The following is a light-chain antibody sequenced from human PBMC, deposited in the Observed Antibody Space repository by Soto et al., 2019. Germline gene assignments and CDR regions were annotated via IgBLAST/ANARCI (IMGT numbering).Light chain of an antibody. CDR3: LQYNSYSPYT. V-gene: IGKV1-5*01. Sequence: DVPMTQSPSTLSASVGDRVTITCRASQRISNWLAWYQQKPGKAPKLLIYDASSLESGVSSRFSGSGSETDFTFTISSLQPDDSATYYCLQYNSYSPYTFGQGTKVEI. CDR2: DAS. CDR1: QRISNW. J-gene: IGKJ2*01.